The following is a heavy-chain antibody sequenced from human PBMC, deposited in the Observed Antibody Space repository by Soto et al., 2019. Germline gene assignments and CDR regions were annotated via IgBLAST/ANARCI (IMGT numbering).Heavy chain of an antibody. D-gene: IGHD6-19*01. CDR2: ISAYNGNT. V-gene: IGHV1-18*01. J-gene: IGHJ3*02. Sequence: ASVKVSCKASGYTFTSYGISWVRQAPGQGLEWMGWISAYNGNTNYAQKLQGRATMTTDTSTSTAYMELRSLRSDDTAVYYCARDPASSGWYWGAFDIWGQGTMVTVSS. CDR1: GYTFTSYG. CDR3: ARDPASSGWYWGAFDI.